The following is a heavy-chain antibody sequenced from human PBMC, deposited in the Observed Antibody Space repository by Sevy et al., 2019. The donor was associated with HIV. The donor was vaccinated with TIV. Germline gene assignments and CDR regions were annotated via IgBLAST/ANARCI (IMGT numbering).Heavy chain of an antibody. CDR3: ATSRSGYFDSSGYYIY. CDR2: IYPDDSET. D-gene: IGHD3-22*01. J-gene: IGHJ4*02. V-gene: IGHV5-51*01. CDR1: GYSFTSHW. Sequence: GASLKISCEGSGYSFTSHWIGWVRHMPGKGLEWMGIIYPDDSETRYSPSFQGQVTFSADKSISTAYLQWSSLKASDTAMYYCATSRSGYFDSSGYYIYWGQGTMVTVSS.